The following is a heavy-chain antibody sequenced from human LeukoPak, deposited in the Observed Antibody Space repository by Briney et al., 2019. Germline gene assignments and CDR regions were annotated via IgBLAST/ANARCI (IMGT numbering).Heavy chain of an antibody. CDR3: ASEAVWNWFDP. CDR2: INTKTGNP. CDR1: GYTFTHYP. Sequence: GASVKVSCKASGYTFTHYPINWVRQAPGQGLEWMGWINTKTGNPTYARGFAGRFVFSLDTSVSTAYLQISSLKAGDTAVYYCASEAVWNWFDPWGQGTLVTVSS. J-gene: IGHJ5*02. D-gene: IGHD2-8*01. V-gene: IGHV7-4-1*02.